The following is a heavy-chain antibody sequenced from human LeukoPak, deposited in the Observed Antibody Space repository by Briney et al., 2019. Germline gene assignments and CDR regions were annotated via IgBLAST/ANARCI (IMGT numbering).Heavy chain of an antibody. CDR2: IKSKTDGGTT. CDR1: GFTFSSYA. CDR3: TTVPYDSSGYYYYFDY. V-gene: IGHV3-15*01. D-gene: IGHD3-22*01. Sequence: GGSLRLSCAASGFTFSSYAMNWVRQAPGKGLEWVGRIKSKTDGGTTDYAAPVKGRFTISRDDSKNTLFLQMNSLKTEDTAVYYCTTVPYDSSGYYYYFDYWGQGTLVTVSS. J-gene: IGHJ4*02.